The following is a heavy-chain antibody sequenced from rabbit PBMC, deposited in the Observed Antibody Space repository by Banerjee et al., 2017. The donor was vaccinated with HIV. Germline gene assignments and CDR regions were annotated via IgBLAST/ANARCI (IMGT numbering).Heavy chain of an antibody. CDR1: GLDFSSSYW. Sequence: QQQLEESGGGLVKPGGSLTLTCKASGLDFSSSYWICWVRQAPGKGLEWIACINTSSGTTYYASWANGRFTISKTSSTTVTLQMTSLTAADTATYFCARDLAGVIGDGMFNLWGPGTLVTVS. D-gene: IGHD2-1*01. CDR3: ARDLAGVIGDGMFNL. CDR2: INTSSGTT. J-gene: IGHJ4*01. V-gene: IGHV1S45*01.